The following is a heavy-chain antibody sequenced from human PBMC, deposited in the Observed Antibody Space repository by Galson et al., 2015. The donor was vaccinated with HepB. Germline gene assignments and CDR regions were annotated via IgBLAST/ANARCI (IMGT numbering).Heavy chain of an antibody. V-gene: IGHV3-11*01. CDR1: GFSFSDYY. CDR2: ISSSGSTI. J-gene: IGHJ5*02. D-gene: IGHD6-19*01. Sequence: LRLSCAASGFSFSDYYMSWIRQAPGKGLEWVSYISSSGSTIYYADSVKGRFTISRDNAKNSLYLQMNSLRAEDTAVYYCAKGGIAVAGSTFDPWGQGTLVTVSS. CDR3: AKGGIAVAGSTFDP.